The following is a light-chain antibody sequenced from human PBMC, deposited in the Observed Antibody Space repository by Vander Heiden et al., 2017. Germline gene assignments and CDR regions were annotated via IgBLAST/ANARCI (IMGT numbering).Light chain of an antibody. CDR2: GNN. J-gene: IGLJ1*01. V-gene: IGLV1-40*01. CDR1: SSNIGAVYD. CDR3: QSYDSGPYV. Sequence: QSVLTQPPSVSGAPGQRVTISCTGTSSNIGAVYDVYWYQQLPGTAPKLLIYGNNNRPSGVPDRFSGSKSGTSASLAITGLQAEDEADYYCQSYDSGPYVFGTGTRVTVL.